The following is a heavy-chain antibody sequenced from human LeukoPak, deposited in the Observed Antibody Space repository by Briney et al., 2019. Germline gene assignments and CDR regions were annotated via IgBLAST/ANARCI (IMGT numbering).Heavy chain of an antibody. J-gene: IGHJ4*02. CDR3: ARDGVRYDFWSGSVDY. Sequence: GGSLRLSCVASGFTFSNYWMNWVRQAPGKGLEWVANINQKGSEKYYVDSVKGPFTISRDNAKNSLYLQMNSLRAEDTAVYYCARDGVRYDFWSGSVDYWGQGTRVTVSS. D-gene: IGHD3-3*01. V-gene: IGHV3-7*01. CDR2: INQKGSEK. CDR1: GFTFSNYW.